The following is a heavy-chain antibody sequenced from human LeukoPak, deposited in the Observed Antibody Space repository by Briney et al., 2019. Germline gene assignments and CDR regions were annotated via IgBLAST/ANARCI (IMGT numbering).Heavy chain of an antibody. V-gene: IGHV4-34*01. J-gene: IGHJ4*02. D-gene: IGHD5-12*01. Sequence: KASETLSLTCAVYGGSFGGYYWSWIRQPPGKGLEWIGEINPSGSTIYNPSLKSRVTISVDTSKNQFSLKLSSVTAADTAVYYCARGGYSGYDPFDYWGQGTLVTVSS. CDR3: ARGGYSGYDPFDY. CDR1: GGSFGGYY. CDR2: INPSGST.